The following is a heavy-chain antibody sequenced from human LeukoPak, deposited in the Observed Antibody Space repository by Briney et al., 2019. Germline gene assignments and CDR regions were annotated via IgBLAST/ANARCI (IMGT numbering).Heavy chain of an antibody. CDR1: GYTFTSYG. CDR3: ARDRLGYSYGYHFDY. J-gene: IGHJ4*02. D-gene: IGHD5-18*01. V-gene: IGHV1-18*01. Sequence: ASVKVFCKASGYTFTSYGISWVRQAPGQGLEWMGWISAYNGNTNYAQKLQGRVTMTTDTSTSTAYMELRSLRSDDTAVYYCARDRLGYSYGYHFDYWGQGTLVTVSS. CDR2: ISAYNGNT.